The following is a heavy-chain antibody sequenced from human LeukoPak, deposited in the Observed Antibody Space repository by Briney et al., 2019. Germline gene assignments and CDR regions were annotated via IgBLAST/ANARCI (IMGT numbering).Heavy chain of an antibody. CDR2: IYTSGST. D-gene: IGHD3-22*01. J-gene: IGHJ4*02. V-gene: IGHV4-4*07. CDR1: GGSISSYY. CDR3: ATGYYYDSSGYYPYFDY. Sequence: SETLSLTCTVSGGSISSYYWSWIRQPAGKGLEWIGRIYTSGSTNYNPSLKSRVTMSVDTSKNQFSLKLSSVTAADTAVYYCATGYYYDSSGYYPYFDYWGQGTLVTVSS.